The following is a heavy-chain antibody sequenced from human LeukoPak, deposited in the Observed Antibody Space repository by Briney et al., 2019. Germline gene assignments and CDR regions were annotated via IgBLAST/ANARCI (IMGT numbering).Heavy chain of an antibody. J-gene: IGHJ4*02. D-gene: IGHD6-13*01. CDR2: IVYSGTT. CDR1: GGSISGSSYY. CDR3: ARTGRKQQLVHGPKNRAYYFDY. Sequence: PSETLSLTCTVSGGSISGSSYYWGWVRQPPGKGLEWIGSIVYSGTTHYDPSLKSRVTISVDTSKSQFSLRLSSVTAADTAVYYCARTGRKQQLVHGPKNRAYYFDYWGQGTLVTVSS. V-gene: IGHV4-39*01.